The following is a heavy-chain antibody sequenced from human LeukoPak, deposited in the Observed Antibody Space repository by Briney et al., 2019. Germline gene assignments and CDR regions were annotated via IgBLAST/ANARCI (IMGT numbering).Heavy chain of an antibody. J-gene: IGHJ2*01. Sequence: SETLSLTCAVSGGSISSSNWWSWVRQPPGKGLEWIGEIYHSGSTNYNPSLKSRVTISVDKSKNQFSLKLSSVTAADTAVYYCARGLYYSSSWYFDLWGRGTLVTVSS. CDR2: IYHSGST. D-gene: IGHD6-13*01. V-gene: IGHV4-4*02. CDR1: GGSISSSNW. CDR3: ARGLYYSSSWYFDL.